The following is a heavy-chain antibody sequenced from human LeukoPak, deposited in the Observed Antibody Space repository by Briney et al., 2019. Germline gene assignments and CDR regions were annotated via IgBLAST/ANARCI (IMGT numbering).Heavy chain of an antibody. Sequence: PGGSLRLSCAASGFTFSSYGMHWVRQAPGKGLEWVAVISYDGSNKYYADSVKGRFTISRDNSKNTLYLQMNSLRAEDTAVYYCARCSGSSCYHWFDPWGQGTLVTVSS. CDR3: ARCSGSSCYHWFDP. CDR2: ISYDGSNK. CDR1: GFTFSSYG. D-gene: IGHD2-15*01. J-gene: IGHJ5*02. V-gene: IGHV3-30*03.